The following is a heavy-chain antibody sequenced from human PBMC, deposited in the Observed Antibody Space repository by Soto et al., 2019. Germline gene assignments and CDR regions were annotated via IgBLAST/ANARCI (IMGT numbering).Heavy chain of an antibody. J-gene: IGHJ6*02. D-gene: IGHD1-26*01. Sequence: QVQLVQSGAEVKKPGSSVKVSCKASGGSLTNYGVSWVRQAPGQGLEWMGGIIPVFGTANYAQKFQGRVTIAADESKSTVFMDVRSRRSEDTAVYYCARGDATKLGVTNDAGMDVWGQGTTVTVSS. V-gene: IGHV1-69*12. CDR2: IIPVFGTA. CDR3: ARGDATKLGVTNDAGMDV. CDR1: GGSLTNYG.